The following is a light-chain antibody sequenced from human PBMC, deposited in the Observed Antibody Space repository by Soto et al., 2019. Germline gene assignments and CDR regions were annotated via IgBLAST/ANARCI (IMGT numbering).Light chain of an antibody. J-gene: IGKJ5*01. CDR1: QSVRTY. CDR3: QQSSNWPLIT. V-gene: IGKV3-11*01. Sequence: EIVLTQSPATLALSPGERATLSCSASQSVRTYLAWYQQKPGQAPRLLIYDASNRATGIPDRFSGSGSGTDFTLTISRLEPEDFAVYYCQQSSNWPLITFGQGTRREIK. CDR2: DAS.